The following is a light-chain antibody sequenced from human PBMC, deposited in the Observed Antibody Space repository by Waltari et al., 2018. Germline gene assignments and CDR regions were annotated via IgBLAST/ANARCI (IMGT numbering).Light chain of an antibody. CDR1: ALSRQY. CDR2: KDK. J-gene: IGLJ3*02. CDR3: QSADTSIANVV. Sequence: SFVLTQPPSVSVSPGQTARITCSGAALSRQYCYWYQQRPGQAPLLLIFKDKERPSGIPERFSGSSSGTTVTLTITSVQAEDEADYFCQSADTSIANVVFGGGTKLTVL. V-gene: IGLV3-25*03.